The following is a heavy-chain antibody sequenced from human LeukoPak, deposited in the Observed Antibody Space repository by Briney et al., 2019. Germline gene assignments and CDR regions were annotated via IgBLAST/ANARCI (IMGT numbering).Heavy chain of an antibody. CDR2: IWYDGSNK. Sequence: GRSLRLSCAASGFTFSSYGMHWVRQAPGKGLEWVAVIWYDGSNKYYPDSVKGRFTISRDNSKNTLYLQMNSLRAEDTAVYYCARGDYDSSGTIDYWGQGTLVTVSS. CDR3: ARGDYDSSGTIDY. V-gene: IGHV3-33*01. D-gene: IGHD3-22*01. CDR1: GFTFSSYG. J-gene: IGHJ4*02.